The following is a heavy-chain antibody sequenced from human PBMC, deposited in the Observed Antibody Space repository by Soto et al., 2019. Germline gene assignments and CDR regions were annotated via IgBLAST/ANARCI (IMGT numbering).Heavy chain of an antibody. J-gene: IGHJ4*02. CDR3: AKDSYGDYAYDDFDY. CDR1: GFTFSSCG. CDR2: ISYDGSNK. Sequence: QVQLVESGGGVVQPGRSLRLSCAASGFTFSSCGMHWVRQAPGKGLEWVAVISYDGSNKYYADSVKGRFTISRDNSKNTLYLQMNSLRAEDTAVYYCAKDSYGDYAYDDFDYWGQGTLVTVSS. D-gene: IGHD4-17*01. V-gene: IGHV3-30*18.